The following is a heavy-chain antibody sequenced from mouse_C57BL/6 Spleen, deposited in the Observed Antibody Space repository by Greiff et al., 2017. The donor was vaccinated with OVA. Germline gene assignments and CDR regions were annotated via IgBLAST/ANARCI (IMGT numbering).Heavy chain of an antibody. Sequence: QVQLQQPGAELVRPGSSVKLSCKASGYTFTSYWMHWVKQRPIQGLEWIGNIDPSDSETHYNQKFKDKATLTVDKSSSTAYMQLSSLTSEDSAVYYCARSSYYGSSYGAMDYWGQGTSVTVSS. CDR2: IDPSDSET. V-gene: IGHV1-52*01. CDR1: GYTFTSYW. D-gene: IGHD1-1*01. J-gene: IGHJ4*01. CDR3: ARSSYYGSSYGAMDY.